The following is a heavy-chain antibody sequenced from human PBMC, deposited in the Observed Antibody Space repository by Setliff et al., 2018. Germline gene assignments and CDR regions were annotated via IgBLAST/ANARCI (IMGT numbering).Heavy chain of an antibody. J-gene: IGHJ4*02. CDR1: GYTFTGYY. Sequence: ASVKVSCKASGYTFTGYYVHWVRQAPGQGLEWMGWINPNSGGTNYAQKFQGRVTMTRDTSISTAYMELSRLRSDDTAVYYCARDGYSYGPGVDYWGQGTLVTVSS. D-gene: IGHD5-18*01. CDR3: ARDGYSYGPGVDY. V-gene: IGHV1-2*02. CDR2: INPNSGGT.